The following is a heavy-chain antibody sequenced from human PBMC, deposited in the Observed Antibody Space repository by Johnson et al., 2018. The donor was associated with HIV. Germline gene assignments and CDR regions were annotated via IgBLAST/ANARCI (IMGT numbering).Heavy chain of an antibody. CDR3: AGSITTSVAFDV. CDR2: IFGNYNT. V-gene: IGHV3-66*02. CDR1: GFTFSDYY. D-gene: IGHD1-14*01. Sequence: VQLVESGGGLVQPGGSLRLSCAASGFTFSDYYMSWIRQAPGKGHEWVSVIFGNYNTYYADSVKGRFTISRDTSRNMLYLQMDSLRPEDTALYFCAGSITTSVAFDVWGQGTTVTVSS. J-gene: IGHJ3*01.